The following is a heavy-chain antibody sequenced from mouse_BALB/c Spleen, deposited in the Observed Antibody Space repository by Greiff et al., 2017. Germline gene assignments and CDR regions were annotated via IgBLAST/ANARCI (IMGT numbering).Heavy chain of an antibody. V-gene: IGHV3-8*02. J-gene: IGHJ3*01. D-gene: IGHD2-3*01. Sequence: EVQLQQSGPSLVKPSQTLSLTCSVTGDSITSGYWNWIRKFPGNKLEYMGYISYSGSTYYNPSLKSRISITRDTSKNQYYLQLNSVTTEDTATYYCARALYDGYYVGWFAYWGQGTLVTVSA. CDR1: GDSITSGY. CDR2: ISYSGST. CDR3: ARALYDGYYVGWFAY.